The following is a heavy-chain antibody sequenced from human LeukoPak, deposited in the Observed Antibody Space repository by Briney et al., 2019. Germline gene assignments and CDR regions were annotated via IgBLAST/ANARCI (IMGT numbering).Heavy chain of an antibody. D-gene: IGHD3-16*02. V-gene: IGHV1-2*02. CDR2: INPNSGGT. CDR3: ARDRGSYRFDP. CDR1: GYTFTAYY. J-gene: IGHJ5*02. Sequence: ASVKVSCKASGYTFTAYYMHWVRQAPGQGLEWMGWINPNSGGTKYALQFQGRVTMTRGTSISTAYLELSRLRSDDTAVYYCARDRGSYRFDPWGQGTLVTVSS.